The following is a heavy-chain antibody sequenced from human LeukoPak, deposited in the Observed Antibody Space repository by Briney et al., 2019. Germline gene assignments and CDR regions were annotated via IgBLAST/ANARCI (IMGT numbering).Heavy chain of an antibody. V-gene: IGHV1-18*01. CDR3: ARGRNYYDSSGYEY. CDR1: GYAFTSYG. J-gene: IGHJ4*02. Sequence: ASVKVSCKASGYAFTSYGISWVRQAPGQGLEWMGWISAYNGNTNYAQKLQGRVTMTTDTSTSTAYMELRSLRSDDTAVYYCARGRNYYDSSGYEYWGQGTLVTVSS. D-gene: IGHD3-22*01. CDR2: ISAYNGNT.